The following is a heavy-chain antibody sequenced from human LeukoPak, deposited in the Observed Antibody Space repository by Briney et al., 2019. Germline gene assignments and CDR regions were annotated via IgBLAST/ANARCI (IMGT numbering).Heavy chain of an antibody. V-gene: IGHV3-53*01. CDR3: ARESSYCSSTSCYDSYFDY. CDR2: IYSGGST. Sequence: GGSLRLSCAASGFTFSNAWMSWVRQAPGKGLEWVSVIYSGGSTYYADSVKGRFTISRDNSKNTLYLQMNSLRAEDTAVYYCARESSYCSSTSCYDSYFDYWGQGTLVTVSS. CDR1: GFTFSNAW. J-gene: IGHJ4*02. D-gene: IGHD2-2*01.